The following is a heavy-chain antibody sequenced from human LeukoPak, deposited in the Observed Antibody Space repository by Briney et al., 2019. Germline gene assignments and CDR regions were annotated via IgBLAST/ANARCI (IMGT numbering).Heavy chain of an antibody. J-gene: IGHJ3*02. D-gene: IGHD3-22*01. CDR3: ARDLLKFREYDSSGYYRVGAFDI. CDR2: IYHSGST. CDR1: GGSISSSNW. V-gene: IGHV4-4*02. Sequence: SETLSPTCAVSGGSISSSNWWSWVRQPPGKGLEWIGEIYHSGSTNYNPSLKSRVTISVDKSKNQFSLKLSSVTAADTAVYYCARDLLKFREYDSSGYYRVGAFDIWGQGTMVTVSS.